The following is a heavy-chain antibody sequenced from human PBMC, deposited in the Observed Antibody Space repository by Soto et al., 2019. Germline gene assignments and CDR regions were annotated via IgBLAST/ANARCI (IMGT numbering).Heavy chain of an antibody. CDR3: ARGIGYCSSINCYSSRRLRFDS. CDR2: VNHSGTT. V-gene: IGHV4-34*01. J-gene: IGHJ4*02. D-gene: IGHD2-2*01. Sequence: QVQLQQWGAGLLKPSETLSLTCAGYGGSFGGYYWTWIGRSPEKGLEWIGEVNHSGTTYYNPSLKTRVTISVHTPKNQFSLKMSSVTAADTAVYYCARGIGYCSSINCYSSRRLRFDSWGQGTLVTVSS. CDR1: GGSFGGYY.